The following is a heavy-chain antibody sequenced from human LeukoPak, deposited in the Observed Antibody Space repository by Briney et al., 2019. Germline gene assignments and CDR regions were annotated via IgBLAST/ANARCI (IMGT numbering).Heavy chain of an antibody. Sequence: SETLSLTRTDPGGSNSSYYWCWIRQPPGKGLEWIGYIYYSGSTNYNPSRKSRVTISVDTSKHQFSLKLSSVTAGDTAVYYCARDLPGSLDYWGQGALVTVSS. CDR1: GGSNSSYY. CDR3: ARDLPGSLDY. J-gene: IGHJ4*02. V-gene: IGHV4-59*01. CDR2: IYYSGST.